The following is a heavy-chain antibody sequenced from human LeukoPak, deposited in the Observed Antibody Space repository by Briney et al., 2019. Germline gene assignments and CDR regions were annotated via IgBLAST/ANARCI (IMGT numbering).Heavy chain of an antibody. CDR2: IKQDGSEK. V-gene: IGHV3-7*01. J-gene: IGHJ4*02. CDR3: ARYYYDSSGYPSLFDY. D-gene: IGHD3-22*01. Sequence: GGSLRLSCPASGFTFSSYWMSWVRQAPGKGLEWVANIKQDGSEKYYVDSVKGRFTISRDNAKNSLYLQMNSLRAEDTAVYYCARYYYDSSGYPSLFDYWGQGTLVTVSS. CDR1: GFTFSSYW.